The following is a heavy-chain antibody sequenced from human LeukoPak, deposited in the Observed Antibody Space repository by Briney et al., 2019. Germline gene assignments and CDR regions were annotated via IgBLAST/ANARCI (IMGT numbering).Heavy chain of an antibody. V-gene: IGHV4-4*07. CDR1: GGSISSYY. J-gene: IGHJ4*02. CDR2: IYNSGST. Sequence: PSETLSLTCTVSGGSISSYYWSWIRQPAGKGLEWIGNIYNSGSTRYSPSLKSRLTMSVDTSKNQFSLKLSSVTAADTAVYYCARAGGSSWIDYWGQGTLVTVSS. D-gene: IGHD6-13*01. CDR3: ARAGGSSWIDY.